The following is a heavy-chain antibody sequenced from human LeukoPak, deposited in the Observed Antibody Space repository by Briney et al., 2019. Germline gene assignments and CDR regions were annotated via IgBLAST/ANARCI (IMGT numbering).Heavy chain of an antibody. CDR2: ISYDGSNK. CDR3: ARDDTYYGDYVS. CDR1: GFTFSSYA. J-gene: IGHJ4*02. Sequence: PGGSLRLSCAASGFTFSSYAMHWVRQAPGKGLEWVAVISYDGSNKYYADSVKGRFTISRDNSKNTLYLQMNSLRAEDTAVYYCARDDTYYGDYVSWGQGTLVTVSS. V-gene: IGHV3-30*14. D-gene: IGHD4-17*01.